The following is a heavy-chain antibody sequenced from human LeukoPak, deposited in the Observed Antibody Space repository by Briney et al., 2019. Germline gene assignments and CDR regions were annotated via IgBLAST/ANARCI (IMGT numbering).Heavy chain of an antibody. V-gene: IGHV3-49*04. J-gene: IGHJ4*02. CDR3: TSGANSL. CDR1: GFAFGDYA. CDR2: IRSKAYNGTT. Sequence: GGSLRLSCTASGFAFGDYAMNWVRQAPGKGLEWVGFIRSKAYNGTTEYAASVKGRFTISRDDYKSIGYLQMNSLKSEDTAVYYCTSGANSLWGQGTLVTVSS. D-gene: IGHD4-23*01.